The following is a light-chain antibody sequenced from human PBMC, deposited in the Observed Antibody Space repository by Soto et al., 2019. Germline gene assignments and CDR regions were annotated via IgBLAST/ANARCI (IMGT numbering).Light chain of an antibody. V-gene: IGLV2-14*03. CDR2: DVS. Sequence: QSVLTQPASVSGSPGQSITISCTGTSSDVGGYNYVSWYQHHPGKAPKFMIYDVSNRPSGVSNRFSGSKSGNTASLTISGLQAEDEADYYCSSYTSSSTLRYVFGTGTKLTVL. CDR3: SSYTSSSTLRYV. J-gene: IGLJ1*01. CDR1: SSDVGGYNY.